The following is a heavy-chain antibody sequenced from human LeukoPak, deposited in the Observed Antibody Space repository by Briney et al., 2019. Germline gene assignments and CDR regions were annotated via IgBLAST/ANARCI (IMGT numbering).Heavy chain of an antibody. Sequence: GGSLRLSCAASGFTFSSYAMSWVRQAPGKGLECVSAIIGSGGSTYYADSVRRRFTISRDHAKNTMYLQINRLSAENPALYSCARRAGAYSHPYAYWGKGTRVTV. CDR2: IIGSGGST. D-gene: IGHD4/OR15-4a*01. CDR3: ARRAGAYSHPYAY. CDR1: GFTFSSYA. V-gene: IGHV3-23*01. J-gene: IGHJ4*02.